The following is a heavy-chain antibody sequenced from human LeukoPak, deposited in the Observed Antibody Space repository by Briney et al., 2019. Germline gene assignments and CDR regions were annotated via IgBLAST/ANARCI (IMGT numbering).Heavy chain of an antibody. D-gene: IGHD2-15*01. J-gene: IGHJ6*02. Sequence: GRSLRLSCAASGFTFSSYAMHWVRQAPGKGLEWVAVISYDGSNKYYADSVKGRFTISRDNSKNTLYLQMNSLRAEDTAVYYCAGGYCSGGSCYYYYGMDVWGQGTTVTVSS. V-gene: IGHV3-30-3*01. CDR3: AGGYCSGGSCYYYYGMDV. CDR1: GFTFSSYA. CDR2: ISYDGSNK.